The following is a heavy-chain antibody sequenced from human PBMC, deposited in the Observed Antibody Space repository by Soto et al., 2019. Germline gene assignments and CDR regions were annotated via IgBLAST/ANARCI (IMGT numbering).Heavy chain of an antibody. V-gene: IGHV1-46*01. J-gene: IGHJ4*02. CDR1: GYTFTTNY. D-gene: IGHD6-25*01. Sequence: QVQLVQSGAEVKKPGASVKVSCKASGYTFTTNYIHWVRQAPGQGLEWMGIINPSVDSTYYAQNFQGRLTMTRDTSTHTGYMELSSLRSDDTAVYYCAREAAAAGELGYWGQGTLVTVSS. CDR3: AREAAAAGELGY. CDR2: INPSVDST.